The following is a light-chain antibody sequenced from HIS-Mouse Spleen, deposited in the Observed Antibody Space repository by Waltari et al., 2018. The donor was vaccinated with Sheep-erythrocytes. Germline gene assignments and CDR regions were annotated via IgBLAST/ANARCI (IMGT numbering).Light chain of an antibody. CDR3: CSYAGSSTWV. V-gene: IGLV2-23*01. CDR2: EGS. Sequence: QSALTQPASVSVSPGQSLTISCPGTSRDVGSYNLFSWYQQHPGNTPKLMIYEGSKRPSGVSNRFSGSKSGNTASLTISGLQAEDEADYYCCSYAGSSTWVFGGGTKLTVL. J-gene: IGLJ3*02. CDR1: SRDVGSYNL.